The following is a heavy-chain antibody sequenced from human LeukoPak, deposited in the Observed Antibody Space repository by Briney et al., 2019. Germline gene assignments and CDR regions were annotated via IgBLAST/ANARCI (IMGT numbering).Heavy chain of an antibody. CDR3: ARDRAFDSGYEKDDY. J-gene: IGHJ4*02. D-gene: IGHD5-12*01. V-gene: IGHV3-21*01. CDR2: ISSSNSYI. CDR1: GFTFSSYS. Sequence: GSLRLSCAASGFTFSSYSMNWVRQAPGKGLEWVSSISSSNSYIYYADSVKGRFTISRDDAKNSLYLQMNSLRAEDTAVYYCARDRAFDSGYEKDDYWGQGTLVTVSS.